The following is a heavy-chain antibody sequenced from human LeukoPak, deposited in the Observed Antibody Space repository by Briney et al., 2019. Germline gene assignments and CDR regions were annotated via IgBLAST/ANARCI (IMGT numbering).Heavy chain of an antibody. CDR2: INHSGST. V-gene: IGHV4-34*01. Sequence: PSHTESLTCAVYGGSFSGYYWSWIRHPPGKGLEWIGEINHSGSTNYNSSLKSRVSISVDTSKNQFSLSLSSVTAADTAVYYCESLSDSSGYKPYYLDSWGQGTLVTVSS. CDR1: GGSFSGYY. CDR3: ESLSDSSGYKPYYLDS. D-gene: IGHD3-22*01. J-gene: IGHJ4*02.